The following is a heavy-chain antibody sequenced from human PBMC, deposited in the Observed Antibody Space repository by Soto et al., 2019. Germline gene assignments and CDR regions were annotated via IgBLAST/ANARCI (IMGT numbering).Heavy chain of an antibody. CDR3: ARDEVLAVAGPSGSYYYYMDV. D-gene: IGHD6-19*01. J-gene: IGHJ6*03. CDR2: ISSSSSYI. V-gene: IGHV3-21*01. CDR1: GFTFSSYS. Sequence: PGGSLRLSCAASGFTFSSYSMNWVRQAPGKGLEWVSSISSSSSYIYYADSVKGRFTISRDNAKNSLYLQMNSLRAEDTAVYYCARDEVLAVAGPSGSYYYYMDVWGKGTTVTVSS.